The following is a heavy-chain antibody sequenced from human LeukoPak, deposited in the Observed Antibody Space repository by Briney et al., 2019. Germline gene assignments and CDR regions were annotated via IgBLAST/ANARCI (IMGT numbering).Heavy chain of an antibody. V-gene: IGHV3-74*01. Sequence: QTGGSLRLSCAASGFTFSSYWMHWVRQAPGKGLVWVSRINSDGSSTSYADSVKGRFTISRDNSKNTLYLQMNSLRADDTAVYYCAMKAVPRPRLHDAFDFWGQGTVVSVSS. J-gene: IGHJ3*01. CDR3: AMKAVPRPRLHDAFDF. CDR2: INSDGSST. CDR1: GFTFSSYW. D-gene: IGHD5-24*01.